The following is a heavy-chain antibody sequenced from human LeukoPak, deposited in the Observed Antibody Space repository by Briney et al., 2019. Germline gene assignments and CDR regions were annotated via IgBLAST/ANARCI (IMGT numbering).Heavy chain of an antibody. D-gene: IGHD3-3*01. CDR2: INHSGST. CDR1: GGSFSGYY. V-gene: IGHV4-34*01. CDR3: ARERRKPYDFWSGYPTPTYFDG. Sequence: SETLSLTCAVYGGSFSGYYWSWIRQPPGKGLEWIGEINHSGSTNYNPSLKSRVTISVDTSKNQFSLKLSSVTAADTAVYYCARERRKPYDFWSGYPTPTYFDGCGQGTLVTVSS. J-gene: IGHJ4*02.